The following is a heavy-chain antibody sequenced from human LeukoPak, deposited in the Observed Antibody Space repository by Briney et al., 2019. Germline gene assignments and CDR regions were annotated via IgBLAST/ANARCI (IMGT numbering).Heavy chain of an antibody. V-gene: IGHV1-46*01. CDR1: GYTFTSNY. J-gene: IGHJ4*02. CDR3: ARRYSSGWYFDY. Sequence: ASVKVSCKASGYTFTSNYIHWVRQAPGQGLEWMGLVNPSGGSTTYAQMFQGRVTMTRDTSTSTVYLELSSLRSEDTAMYYCARRYSSGWYFDYWGQGTLVTVSS. CDR2: VNPSGGST. D-gene: IGHD6-19*01.